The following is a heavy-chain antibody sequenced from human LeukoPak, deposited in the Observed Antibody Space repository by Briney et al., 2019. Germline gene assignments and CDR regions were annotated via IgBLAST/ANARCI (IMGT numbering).Heavy chain of an antibody. V-gene: IGHV3-74*01. CDR2: FNSDGSWI. CDR1: GLTFSDYW. CDR3: AKDSEVDGPAPEDY. D-gene: IGHD2-15*01. Sequence: GGSLRLSCAASGLTFSDYWTHWVRQVPGKGPVWVARFNSDGSWITYADSVKGRFTISRDNSKNTLWLQMNRLRADDTAVYYCAKDSEVDGPAPEDYWGQGTLVTVSS. J-gene: IGHJ4*02.